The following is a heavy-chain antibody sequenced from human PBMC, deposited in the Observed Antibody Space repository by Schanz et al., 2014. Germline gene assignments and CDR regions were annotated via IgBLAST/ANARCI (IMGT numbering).Heavy chain of an antibody. CDR3: ARDFLLEQLGYSHYYYAMDV. D-gene: IGHD6-13*01. J-gene: IGHJ6*02. CDR1: GFTFSSYS. V-gene: IGHV3-48*01. Sequence: EVHLLESGGGLVPPGGSLRLSCAASGFTFSSYSLNWVRQAPGKGLEWVSYISSSSSTRYYADSVKGRFTISRDNAKNSLLLQMNSLRAEDTAVYYCARDFLLEQLGYSHYYYAMDVWGQGTTVTVSS. CDR2: ISSSSSTR.